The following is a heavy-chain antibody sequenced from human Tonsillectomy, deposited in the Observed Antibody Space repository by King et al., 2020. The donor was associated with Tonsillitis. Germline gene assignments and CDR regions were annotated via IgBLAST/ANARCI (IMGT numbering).Heavy chain of an antibody. V-gene: IGHV1-69*01. J-gene: IGHJ6*02. Sequence: VQLVESGAEVKKSGSSVKVSCKTSGGTFTNYDINWVRQAPGQGLEWMGGIIPVLGTAHYAQKLQGRVTITADEVANTVYMELSSLRSDDTAVYYCANHRCSSSCFMDFWGQGTTVTVSS. CDR3: ANHRCSSSCFMDF. CDR2: IIPVLGTA. CDR1: GGTFTNYD. D-gene: IGHD6-6*01.